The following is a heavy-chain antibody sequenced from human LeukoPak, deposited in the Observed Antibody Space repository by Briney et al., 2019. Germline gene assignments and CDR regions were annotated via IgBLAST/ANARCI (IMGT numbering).Heavy chain of an antibody. CDR1: GVSISSYY. CDR3: AREMYGDYVPNTLDI. Sequence: SETLSLTCTVSGVSISSYYWSWIRQPPGEGLEWIGYVYYTGSSNYNPSLKSRVTISVDTSKSQFSLKLRSVTAADTAVYYCAREMYGDYVPNTLDIWGQGAMVTVSS. J-gene: IGHJ3*02. V-gene: IGHV4-59*01. CDR2: VYYTGSS. D-gene: IGHD4-17*01.